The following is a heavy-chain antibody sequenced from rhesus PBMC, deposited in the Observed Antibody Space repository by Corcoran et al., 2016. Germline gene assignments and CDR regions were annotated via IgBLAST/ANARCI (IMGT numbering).Heavy chain of an antibody. CDR2: VYGNSAST. CDR1: GVSICGSYH. J-gene: IGHJ6*01. CDR3: ARQGYTDHLGGLDS. Sequence: QVQLQESGPGLVKPSETLSLTCTVSGVSICGSYHLHWFRHSSGQGLEWIGAVYGNSASTNYNPSLKSRVTISKDTYKNQFSLRLTSVTAADTAVYYCARQGYTDHLGGLDSWGQGVVVTVSS. D-gene: IGHD2-39*02. V-gene: IGHV4-143*01.